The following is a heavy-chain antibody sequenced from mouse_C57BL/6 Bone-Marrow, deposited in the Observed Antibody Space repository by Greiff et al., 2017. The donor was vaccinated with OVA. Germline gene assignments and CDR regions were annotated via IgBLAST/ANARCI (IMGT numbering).Heavy chain of an antibody. CDR3: AREILPDWYFDV. Sequence: QVQLQQSGAELVRPGTSVKMSCKASGYTFTNYWIGWAKQRPGHGLEWIGDIYPGGGYTNYNEKFKGKATLTADKSSSTAYMQFSSLTSEDSASYYCAREILPDWYFDVWGTGTTVTVSS. CDR1: GYTFTNYW. V-gene: IGHV1-63*01. CDR2: IYPGGGYT. J-gene: IGHJ1*03.